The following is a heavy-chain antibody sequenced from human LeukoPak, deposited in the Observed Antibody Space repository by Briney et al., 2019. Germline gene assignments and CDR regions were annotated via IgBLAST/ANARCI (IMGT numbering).Heavy chain of an antibody. D-gene: IGHD5-18*01. CDR2: INHSGST. CDR1: GGSFSGYY. CDR3: ARDRGYGYDAFDI. J-gene: IGHJ3*02. V-gene: IGHV4-34*01. Sequence: SETLSLTCAVYGGSFSGYYWSWIRQPPGKGLEWIGEINHSGSTNYNPSLKSRVTISVDTSKNQFSLKLSSVTAADTAVYYCARDRGYGYDAFDIWGQGTMVTVSS.